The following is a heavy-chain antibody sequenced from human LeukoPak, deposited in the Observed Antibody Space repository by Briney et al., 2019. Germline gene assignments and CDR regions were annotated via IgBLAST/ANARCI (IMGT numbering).Heavy chain of an antibody. Sequence: ASETLSLTCTVSGGSISSSGYYWGWIRQPPGKGLEWIGNIYYSGSTYYNPSLKSRLTISVDTSKNQFSLKLSSVTAADTAVYYCARHPYSSSWRIFDYWGQGTLVTVSS. CDR1: GGSISSSGYY. J-gene: IGHJ4*02. D-gene: IGHD6-13*01. V-gene: IGHV4-39*01. CDR2: IYYSGST. CDR3: ARHPYSSSWRIFDY.